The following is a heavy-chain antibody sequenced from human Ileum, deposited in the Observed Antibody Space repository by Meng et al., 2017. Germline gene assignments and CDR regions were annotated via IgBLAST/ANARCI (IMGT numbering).Heavy chain of an antibody. CDR1: GGSVTTYY. CDR2: IYTRGTT. CDR3: ARADGSRYFDL. J-gene: IGHJ2*01. Sequence: QLQLQAPGPGLVRPSETRSLSCTVSGGSVTTYYWGWTRHPAGRGLEWIGRIYTRGTTYYNPSLSSRVTMSVDTSKNQFSLRLNSVTAADAAVYYCARADGSRYFDLWGRGTLVTVSS. D-gene: IGHD3-10*01. V-gene: IGHV4-4*07.